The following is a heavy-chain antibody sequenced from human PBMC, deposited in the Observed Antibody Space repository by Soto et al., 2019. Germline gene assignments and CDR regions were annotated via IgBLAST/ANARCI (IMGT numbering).Heavy chain of an antibody. CDR2: ISYSGST. CDR1: GASISSDDYY. J-gene: IGHJ6*02. Sequence: QVKLQESGPGLVKPSQTLSLTCSISGASISSDDYYWSWFRQPPGKGLEWIGYISYSGSTYYNPSLKSRITISVDTSKTQSSLILSSVTAADTAVFYCAREVNNYYGMDVWGQGTTVTVSS. V-gene: IGHV4-30-4*01. CDR3: AREVNNYYGMDV.